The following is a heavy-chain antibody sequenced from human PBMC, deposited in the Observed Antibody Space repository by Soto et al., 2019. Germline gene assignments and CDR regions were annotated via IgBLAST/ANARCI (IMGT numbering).Heavy chain of an antibody. CDR1: GYTFSNYG. CDR3: ARDRGYNWNYGWFDP. J-gene: IGHJ5*02. Sequence: QVQLVQSGAEVKKPGASVKVSCKASGYTFSNYGISWVRQAPGQGLEWMGRVSPYNGNTNYEQKLQGRVTMTTDTSTSIAYMELRSLRSDDTAVYYCARDRGYNWNYGWFDPWGQGTLVTVSS. D-gene: IGHD1-7*01. CDR2: VSPYNGNT. V-gene: IGHV1-18*01.